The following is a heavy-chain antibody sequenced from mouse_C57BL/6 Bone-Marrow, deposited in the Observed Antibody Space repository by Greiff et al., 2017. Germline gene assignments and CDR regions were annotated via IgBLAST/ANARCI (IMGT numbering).Heavy chain of an antibody. CDR1: GYTFTSYW. D-gene: IGHD1-1*01. V-gene: IGHV1-69*01. J-gene: IGHJ3*01. CDR2: IDPSDSYT. Sequence: VKLQQPGAELVMPGASVKLSCKASGYTFTSYWMHWVKQRPGQGLEWIGEIDPSDSYTNYNQKFKGKSTLTVDKSSSTAYMQLSSLTSEDSAVYNCARGYGSTLAYWGQGTLVTVSA. CDR3: ARGYGSTLAY.